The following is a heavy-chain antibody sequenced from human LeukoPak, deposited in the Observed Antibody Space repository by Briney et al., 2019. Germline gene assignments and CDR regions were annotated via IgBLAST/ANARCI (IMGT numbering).Heavy chain of an antibody. J-gene: IGHJ4*02. CDR1: GGSISSYY. CDR2: IYYSGST. D-gene: IGHD3-22*01. Sequence: SETLSLTCTVSGGSISSYYWSWIRQPPGKGLEWIGYIYYSGSTNYNPSLKSRVTISVDTSKNQFSLKLSSVTAADTAVYYCAREDHGSGYSLFDYWGQGTLVAVSS. CDR3: AREDHGSGYSLFDY. V-gene: IGHV4-59*01.